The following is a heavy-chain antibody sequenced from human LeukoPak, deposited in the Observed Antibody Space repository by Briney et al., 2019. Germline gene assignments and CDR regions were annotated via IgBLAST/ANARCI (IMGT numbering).Heavy chain of an antibody. Sequence: PGGSLRLSCAASGFTFSSYAMLWVRQAPGKGLEWVAVISYDGSNKYYADSVKGRFTISRDNSKNTLYLEMNSLRAEDTAVYYCARDHRMIVVVTTYYYGMDVWGQGTTVTVSS. CDR2: ISYDGSNK. CDR1: GFTFSSYA. V-gene: IGHV3-30-3*01. J-gene: IGHJ6*02. D-gene: IGHD3-22*01. CDR3: ARDHRMIVVVTTYYYGMDV.